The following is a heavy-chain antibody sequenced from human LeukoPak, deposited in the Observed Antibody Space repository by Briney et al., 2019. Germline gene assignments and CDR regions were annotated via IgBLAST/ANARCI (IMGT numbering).Heavy chain of an antibody. CDR1: GGSISSGGYY. CDR3: ARAILTPSGYVWHFDL. J-gene: IGHJ2*01. Sequence: PSETLSLTCSVSGGSISSGGYYWSWIRQHPGKGLEWIGYNTYYNPSLKSRVTIPLDTSKNQFSLKLSSVTAADTAVYFCARAILTPSGYVWHFDLWGRGTLVTVSS. CDR2: NT. D-gene: IGHD3-3*01. V-gene: IGHV4-31*03.